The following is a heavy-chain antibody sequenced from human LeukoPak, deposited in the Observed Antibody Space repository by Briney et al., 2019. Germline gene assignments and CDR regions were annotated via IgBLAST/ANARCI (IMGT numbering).Heavy chain of an antibody. CDR2: IYYSGST. V-gene: IGHV4-59*01. Sequence: PSETLSLTCTVSGGSISSYYWSWIRQPPGKGLEWIGYIYYSGSTNYNPSLKSRVTISVDTSKNQFSLKLSSVTAADTAVYYCARRYCSSTSCYDMWSRDAFDIWGQGTMVTVSS. CDR3: ARRYCSSTSCYDMWSRDAFDI. D-gene: IGHD2-2*01. CDR1: GGSISSYY. J-gene: IGHJ3*02.